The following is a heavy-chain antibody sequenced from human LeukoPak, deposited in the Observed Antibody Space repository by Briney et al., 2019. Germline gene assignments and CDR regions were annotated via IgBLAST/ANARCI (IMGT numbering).Heavy chain of an antibody. D-gene: IGHD2-15*01. V-gene: IGHV3-30*18. J-gene: IGHJ4*02. CDR1: GFTFSSYG. Sequence: PGRSLRLSCAASGFTFSSYGMHWVRQAPGKGLEWVAVISYDGSNKYYADSVKGRFTISRDNSKNTLYLQMNSLRAEDTAVYYCAKLAGYCSGGSCHKHYDYWGQGTLVTVSS. CDR2: ISYDGSNK. CDR3: AKLAGYCSGGSCHKHYDY.